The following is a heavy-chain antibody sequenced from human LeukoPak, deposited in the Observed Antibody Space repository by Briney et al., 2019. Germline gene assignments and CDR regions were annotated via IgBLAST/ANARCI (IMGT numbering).Heavy chain of an antibody. CDR3: ARDRFDDSSGYYYHYYYYMDV. CDR2: INLIVST. J-gene: IGHJ6*03. D-gene: IGHD3-22*01. Sequence: SETLSLTCTVSGYSLSSGYYWGWIRQPPGKGLDWIQQINLIVSTNYNPSLKSRVTISVETSKNQFSLKLSSVTAADTAVYYCARDRFDDSSGYYYHYYYYMDVWGKGTTVTVSS. CDR1: GYSLSSGYY. V-gene: IGHV4-38-2*02.